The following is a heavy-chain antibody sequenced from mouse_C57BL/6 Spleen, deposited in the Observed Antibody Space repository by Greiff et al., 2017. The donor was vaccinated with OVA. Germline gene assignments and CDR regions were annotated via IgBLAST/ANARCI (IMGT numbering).Heavy chain of an antibody. CDR1: GYTFTDYY. D-gene: IGHD2-4*01. CDR2: INPNNGGT. J-gene: IGHJ2*01. CDR3: ASEGLRRRGYFDY. Sequence: EVQLQQSGPELVKPGASVKISCKASGYTFTDYYMNWVKQSHGKSLEWIGDINPNNGGTSYNQKFKGKATLTVDQSSSTAYMELRSLTSEDSAVYYCASEGLRRRGYFDYWGQGTTLTVSS. V-gene: IGHV1-26*01.